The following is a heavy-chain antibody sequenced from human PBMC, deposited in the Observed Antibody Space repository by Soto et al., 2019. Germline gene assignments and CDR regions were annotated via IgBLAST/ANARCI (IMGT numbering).Heavy chain of an antibody. V-gene: IGHV1-18*01. CDR3: ARGPYCTNGVCPHYYYGMDV. CDR2: ISPYNGNT. Sequence: ASVKVSCKASGYTFMKYGISWMRQAPGQGLEWVGWISPYNGNTYYAQNLQGRVTVTKDTSISTAYMELSRLRSDDTAVYYCARGPYCTNGVCPHYYYGMDVWGQGTTVTVSS. CDR1: GYTFMKYG. J-gene: IGHJ6*02. D-gene: IGHD2-8*01.